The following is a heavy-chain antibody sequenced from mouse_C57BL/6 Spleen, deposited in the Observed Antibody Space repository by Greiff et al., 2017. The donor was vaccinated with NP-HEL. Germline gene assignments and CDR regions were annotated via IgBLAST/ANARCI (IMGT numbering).Heavy chain of an antibody. V-gene: IGHV1-66*01. J-gene: IGHJ3*01. Sequence: QVQLQQSGPELVKPGASVKISCKASGYSFTSYYIHWVKQRPGQGLEWIGWIYPGSGNTKYNEKFKGKATLTADTSSSTAYMQLSSLTSEDSAVYYCASPYYSNFHFAYWGQGTLVTVSA. CDR3: ASPYYSNFHFAY. CDR2: IYPGSGNT. D-gene: IGHD2-5*01. CDR1: GYSFTSYY.